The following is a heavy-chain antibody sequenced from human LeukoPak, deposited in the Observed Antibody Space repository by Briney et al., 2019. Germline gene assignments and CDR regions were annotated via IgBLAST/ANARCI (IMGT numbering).Heavy chain of an antibody. V-gene: IGHV1-18*04. J-gene: IGHJ4*02. D-gene: IGHD2-15*01. Sequence: ASVKVSCKASGYTFTSYGISWVRQAPGQGLEWMGWISAYNGNTNYAQKLQGRVTMTTDTSTSTAYMELRSLRSDDTAVYYSARVGEDCSGGSCPDYWGQGTLVTVSS. CDR2: ISAYNGNT. CDR3: ARVGEDCSGGSCPDY. CDR1: GYTFTSYG.